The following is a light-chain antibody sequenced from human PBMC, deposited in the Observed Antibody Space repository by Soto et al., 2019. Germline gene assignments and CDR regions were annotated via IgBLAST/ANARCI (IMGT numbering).Light chain of an antibody. CDR3: SSYTTDNTLV. Sequence: QPVLTQPASVSGSLGQSITISCTGTTTDIGGYNYVSWYQQHPGKVPKLMIYGVSNRPSGISHRFSASKSGNAASLTISGLQAEDEADYYCSSYTTDNTLVFGGGTKLTVL. V-gene: IGLV2-14*03. J-gene: IGLJ2*01. CDR1: TTDIGGYNY. CDR2: GVS.